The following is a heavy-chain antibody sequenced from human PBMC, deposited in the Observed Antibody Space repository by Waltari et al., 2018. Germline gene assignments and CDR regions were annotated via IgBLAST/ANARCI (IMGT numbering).Heavy chain of an antibody. D-gene: IGHD6-25*01. J-gene: IGHJ4*02. Sequence: QVQLQESGPRLVKPSQTLSLTCTVSGAPISSCGHYWSWIRHHPGKGLEWIGHIYHSGDTYYNPSLEGRATLSVDRSENQFSLNLTSVTAADTALYYCARVDGRAAPFDNWGRGSQVTVSS. CDR2: IYHSGDT. CDR1: GAPISSCGHY. CDR3: ARVDGRAAPFDN. V-gene: IGHV4-30-4*01.